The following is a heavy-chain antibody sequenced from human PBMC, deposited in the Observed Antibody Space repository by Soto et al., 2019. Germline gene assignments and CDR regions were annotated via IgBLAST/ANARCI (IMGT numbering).Heavy chain of an antibody. CDR3: TTGRSTTYDVLTGYPEDYYYSYGMDV. D-gene: IGHD3-9*01. J-gene: IGHJ6*01. CDR1: GFTFSNAW. Sequence: EVQLVESGGGLVKPGGSLRLSCAASGFTFSNAWMSWVRQAPGKGLEWVGRIKSKTDGGTTDYAAPVKGRFTISRDDSEKKLYMEMNRLKHEDAAVDYRTTGRSTTYDVLTGYPEDYYYSYGMDVW. V-gene: IGHV3-15*01. CDR2: IKSKTDGGTT.